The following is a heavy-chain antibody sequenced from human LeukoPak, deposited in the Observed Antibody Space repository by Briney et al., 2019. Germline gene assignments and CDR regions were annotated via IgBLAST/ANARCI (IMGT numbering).Heavy chain of an antibody. CDR1: GFTFSSYG. D-gene: IGHD2-2*01. Sequence: GGSLRLSCGASGFTFSSYGMSWVRQAPGKGLEWVSTISGSGDSTYYADSVKGRFTISRDNSKNTLYLQMNSLRAEDTAVYYCARRRDIVVVPAAYNWFDPWGQGTLVTVSS. V-gene: IGHV3-23*01. J-gene: IGHJ5*02. CDR3: ARRRDIVVVPAAYNWFDP. CDR2: ISGSGDST.